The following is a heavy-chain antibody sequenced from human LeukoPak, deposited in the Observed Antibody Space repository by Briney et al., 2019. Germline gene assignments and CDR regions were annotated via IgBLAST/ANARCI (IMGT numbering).Heavy chain of an antibody. CDR1: GFTFSSYS. CDR2: ISNSSSYI. D-gene: IGHD3-16*01. CDR3: ARTNEDYVWTTSDY. J-gene: IGHJ4*02. V-gene: IGHV3-21*01. Sequence: GGSLRLSCAASGFTFSSYSMNWVRQAPGKGLEWVSSISNSSSYIYYPDSVKGRFTISRDNAKNSLYLQMSSLRGEDTAVYYCARTNEDYVWTTSDYWGQGTLVTVSS.